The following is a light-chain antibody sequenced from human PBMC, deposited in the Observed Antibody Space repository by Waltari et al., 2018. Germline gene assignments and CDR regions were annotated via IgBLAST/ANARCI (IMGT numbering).Light chain of an antibody. CDR1: SSDIGSYNY. CDR3: SSYMDTTALEL. CDR2: DVT. V-gene: IGLV2-14*03. J-gene: IGLJ2*01. Sequence: QSALTQPASVSGSPGPSITIPCTGPSSDIGSYNYVSWYQQHPGKAPKLIIFDVTNRPSGVSNRFSGSKSGNTASLIISGLQGEDEADYYCSSYMDTTALELFGGGTSLTVL.